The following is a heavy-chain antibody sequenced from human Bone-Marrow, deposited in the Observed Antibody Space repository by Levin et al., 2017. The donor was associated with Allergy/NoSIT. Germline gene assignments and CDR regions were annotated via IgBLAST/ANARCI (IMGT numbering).Heavy chain of an antibody. CDR1: GGSISSSSYF. D-gene: IGHD6-19*01. CDR3: ARHWYSSGWSGGNWFDP. CDR2: IYSSGNT. J-gene: IGHJ5*02. V-gene: IGHV4-39*01. Sequence: SETLSLTCTVSGGSISSSSYFWGWIRQPPGKGLEWIGSIYSSGNTYYNPSLKSRVTISVDTSKNQFSLKLSSVTAADTALFYCARHWYSSGWSGGNWFDPWGQGTLVTVSS.